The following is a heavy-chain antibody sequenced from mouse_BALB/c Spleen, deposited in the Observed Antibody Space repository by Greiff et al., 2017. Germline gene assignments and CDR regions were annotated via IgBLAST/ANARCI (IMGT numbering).Heavy chain of an antibody. CDR1: GFTFSSYA. V-gene: IGHV5-6-5*01. CDR2: ISSGGST. CDR3: ARGITTVAGAMDY. J-gene: IGHJ4*01. D-gene: IGHD1-1*01. Sequence: DVMLVESGGGLVKPGGSLKLSCAASGFTFSSYAMSWVRQTPEKRLEWVASISSGGSTYYPDSVTGRFTISRDNARNILYLQMSSLRSEDTAMYYCARGITTVAGAMDYWGQGTSVTVSS.